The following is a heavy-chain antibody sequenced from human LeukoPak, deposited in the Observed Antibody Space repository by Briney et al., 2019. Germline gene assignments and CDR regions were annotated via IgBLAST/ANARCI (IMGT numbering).Heavy chain of an antibody. CDR1: GYSFTSYW. CDR3: ATVTTIYYYYGMDV. J-gene: IGHJ6*02. Sequence: GESLKISCKGSGYSFTSYWITWVRQMPGKGLEWMGRIDPSDSYTNYSPSFQGHVTNSADKSNSTAYLQWSSLKASDTAMYYCATVTTIYYYYGMDVWGQGTTVTVSS. CDR2: IDPSDSYT. D-gene: IGHD4-17*01. V-gene: IGHV5-10-1*01.